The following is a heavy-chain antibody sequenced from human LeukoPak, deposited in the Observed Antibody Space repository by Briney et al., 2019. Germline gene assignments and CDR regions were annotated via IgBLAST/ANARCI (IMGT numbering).Heavy chain of an antibody. D-gene: IGHD3-10*01. CDR2: VYYSGST. Sequence: SETLSLTCSVYGGSFSSYYWSWIRQPPGKGLEWIGYVYYSGSTNYNPSLKSRVAISVDTSKNQFSLKLRSVTAADTAVYYCARHWLDSGTPDRFDYWGQGTLVTVSS. CDR1: GGSFSSYY. V-gene: IGHV4-59*08. CDR3: ARHWLDSGTPDRFDY. J-gene: IGHJ4*02.